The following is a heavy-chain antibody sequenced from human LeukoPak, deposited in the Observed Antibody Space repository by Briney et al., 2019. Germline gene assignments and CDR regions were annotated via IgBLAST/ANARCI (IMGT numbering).Heavy chain of an antibody. CDR3: ARRLVYFDY. J-gene: IGHJ4*02. Sequence: SETLSLTCTVSGCSISSSSYYWVWIRQPPGKGLVWIGSIYYSGSTYYNPSLKSRVTISADTSKNQFSLKLSSVTAADTAVYYCARRLVYFDYWGQGTLVTVSS. CDR2: IYYSGST. CDR1: GCSISSSSYY. V-gene: IGHV4-39*01. D-gene: IGHD2-2*01.